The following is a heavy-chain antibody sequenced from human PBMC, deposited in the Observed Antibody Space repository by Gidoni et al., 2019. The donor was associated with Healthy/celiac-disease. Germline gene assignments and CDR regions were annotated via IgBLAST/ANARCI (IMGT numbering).Heavy chain of an antibody. CDR2: IYYGGST. CDR3: ARGSYGDYVDY. D-gene: IGHD4-17*01. V-gene: IGHV4-59*01. Sequence: QVQLQESGPGLVKPSETLSLTCTVSGGSSSSYYWSWIRQPPGKGLEWIGYIYYGGSTNYNPSLKSRVTISVDTSKNQFSLKLSSVTAADTAVYYCARGSYGDYVDYWGQGTLVTVSS. J-gene: IGHJ4*02. CDR1: GGSSSSYY.